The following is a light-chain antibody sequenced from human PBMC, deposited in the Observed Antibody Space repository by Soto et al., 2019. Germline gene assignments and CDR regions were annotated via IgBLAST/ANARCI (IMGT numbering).Light chain of an antibody. Sequence: EIVLTQSPGTLSLSPGERATLSCTASQSLASNFLAWYQQKPGQPPRLLIYGASSRATGIPGRFSGSGSGTDFTLTISRLEPEDFAVYYCQQYGSSLSWTFGQGTKVEIK. CDR1: QSLASNF. J-gene: IGKJ1*01. CDR3: QQYGSSLSWT. V-gene: IGKV3-20*01. CDR2: GAS.